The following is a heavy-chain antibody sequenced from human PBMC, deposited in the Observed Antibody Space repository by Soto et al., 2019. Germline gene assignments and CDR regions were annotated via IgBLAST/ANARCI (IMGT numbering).Heavy chain of an antibody. V-gene: IGHV4-39*01. CDR1: GGSISSSSY. J-gene: IGHJ6*02. Sequence: PSETLSLTCTVSGGSISSSSYWGWIRQPPGKGLEWIGSIYSTGNTYYNPSLKSRVSISADTSKNQFSLKLTSVTAADTAVYYCRRSSRSSTDVWGQGTTVTVSS. D-gene: IGHD6-13*01. CDR3: RRSSRSSTDV. CDR2: IYSTGNT.